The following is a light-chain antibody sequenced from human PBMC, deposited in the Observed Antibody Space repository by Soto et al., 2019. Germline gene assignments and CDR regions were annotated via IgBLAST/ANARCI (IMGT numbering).Light chain of an antibody. CDR2: DAS. CDR1: QSISSW. Sequence: SASVGNRVTITCRASQSISSWLAWYQQKPGKAPKLLIYDASSLESGVPSRFSGSGSGTEFTLAISSLQPEDFATYYCQPFNDYPITFGQGTRLEI. J-gene: IGKJ5*01. V-gene: IGKV1-5*01. CDR3: QPFNDYPIT.